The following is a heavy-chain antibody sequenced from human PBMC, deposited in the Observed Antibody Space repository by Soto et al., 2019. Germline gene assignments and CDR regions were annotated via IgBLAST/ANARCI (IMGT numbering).Heavy chain of an antibody. J-gene: IGHJ4*02. CDR2: IYPGESDA. Sequence: PGESLKISCKGSGYSFTSYWIGWVRQMPGKGLEWMGIIYPGESDARYNPPFQGQVTISVDKSISTAYLQWSSLKASDTAIYYCASAMKYSYGYYWGQGTLVTVSS. D-gene: IGHD5-18*01. CDR1: GYSFTSYW. CDR3: ASAMKYSYGYY. V-gene: IGHV5-51*01.